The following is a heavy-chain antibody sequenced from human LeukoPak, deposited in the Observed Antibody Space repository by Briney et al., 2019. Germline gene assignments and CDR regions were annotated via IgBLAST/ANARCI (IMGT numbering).Heavy chain of an antibody. Sequence: SQTLSLTCAVSGGSISSGGYSWSWIRQPPGKGLEWIGYIYHSGSTYYNPSLKSRVTISVDTSKNQFSLKLSSVTAADTAVYYCARPRYGSGSYYSSSNWFVPWGQGTLVTVSS. J-gene: IGHJ5*02. CDR1: GGSISSGGYS. D-gene: IGHD3-10*01. V-gene: IGHV4-30-2*01. CDR3: ARPRYGSGSYYSSSNWFVP. CDR2: IYHSGST.